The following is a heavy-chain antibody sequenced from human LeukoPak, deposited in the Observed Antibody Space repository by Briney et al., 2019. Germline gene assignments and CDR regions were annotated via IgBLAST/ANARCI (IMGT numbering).Heavy chain of an antibody. V-gene: IGHV3-66*02. CDR1: GFIVSNNY. CDR3: ATERIATAGSIY. D-gene: IGHD6-13*01. J-gene: IGHJ4*02. CDR2: VYSGGNT. Sequence: GGSLRLSCAASGFIVSNNYMTWVRQAPGKGLEWVAVVYSGGNTYYADSVKGRFTVSRDNSKSTLYLQMNSLRAEDTSVYYCATERIATAGSIYWGQGTLVSVSS.